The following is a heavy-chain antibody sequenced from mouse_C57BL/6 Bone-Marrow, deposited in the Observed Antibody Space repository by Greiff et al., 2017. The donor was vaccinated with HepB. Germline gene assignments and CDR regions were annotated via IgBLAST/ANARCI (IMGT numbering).Heavy chain of an antibody. D-gene: IGHD6-1*01. CDR1: GYTFTSYW. Sequence: QVQLQQPGAELVKPGASVKVSCKASGYTFTSYWMHWVKQRPGQGLEWIGRIHPSDSDTNYNQKFKGKATLTVDKSSSTAYMQLSSLTSEDSAVYYCATLANLYAMDYWGQGTSVTVSS. J-gene: IGHJ4*01. V-gene: IGHV1-74*01. CDR2: IHPSDSDT. CDR3: ATLANLYAMDY.